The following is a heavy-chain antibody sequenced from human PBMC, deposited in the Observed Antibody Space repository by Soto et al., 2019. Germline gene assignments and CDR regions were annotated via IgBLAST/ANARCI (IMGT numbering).Heavy chain of an antibody. Sequence: QAHLEQSGAELKRPGASVKVSCKASGYTFSDFDINWLRQASGQGPEWMGWMNAKSGDTFFPQRLRGKFNITLDTPLSPAYMEVGSLTSHDTAIYYCARGNPFNYAGFDVWGQGTTVAVSS. J-gene: IGHJ6*02. CDR2: MNAKSGDT. CDR3: ARGNPFNYAGFDV. D-gene: IGHD3-16*01. V-gene: IGHV1-8*01. CDR1: GYTFSDFD.